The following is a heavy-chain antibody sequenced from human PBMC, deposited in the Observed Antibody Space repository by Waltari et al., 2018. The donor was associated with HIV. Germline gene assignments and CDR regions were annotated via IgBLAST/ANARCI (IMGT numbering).Heavy chain of an antibody. CDR1: GFTFSSYA. CDR3: AKSQGSGTYYYGMDV. J-gene: IGHJ6*02. D-gene: IGHD3-10*01. CDR2: ISGSGGST. V-gene: IGHV3-23*01. Sequence: EVQLLESGGGLVQPGGSLRLSCAASGFTFSSYAISWVRQAPGKGLEWVSAISGSGGSTYYADSVKGRFTISRDNSKNTLYLQMNSLRAEDTAVYYCAKSQGSGTYYYGMDVWGQGTTVTVSS.